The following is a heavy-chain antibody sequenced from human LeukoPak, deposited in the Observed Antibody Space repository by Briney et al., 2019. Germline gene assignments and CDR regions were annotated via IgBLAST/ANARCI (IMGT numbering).Heavy chain of an antibody. CDR1: GFTFSSYS. D-gene: IGHD3-10*01. Sequence: GGSLRLSCAASGFTFSSYSMNWVRQAPGQGLEWVANINQDGSEENYLDSVRGRFTISRDNGKNSLYLQMNSLRAEDTAVYYCARDVWFGGYTDYWGQGILVTVSS. CDR2: INQDGSEE. V-gene: IGHV3-7*04. J-gene: IGHJ4*02. CDR3: ARDVWFGGYTDY.